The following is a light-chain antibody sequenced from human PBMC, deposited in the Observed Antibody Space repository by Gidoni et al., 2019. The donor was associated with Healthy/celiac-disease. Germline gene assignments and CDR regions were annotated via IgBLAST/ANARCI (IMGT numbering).Light chain of an antibody. V-gene: IGKV3-20*01. CDR3: QQYGGT. Sequence: EIVLTQSPGTLSLSPGERATLSCRASQSVSSSYLAWYQQKPGQAPRLLIYGASSRATGIPDRFSGSGSGTDFTLTINRLEPEDFAVYYCQQYGGTFGQXTKVKIK. CDR1: QSVSSSY. J-gene: IGKJ1*01. CDR2: GAS.